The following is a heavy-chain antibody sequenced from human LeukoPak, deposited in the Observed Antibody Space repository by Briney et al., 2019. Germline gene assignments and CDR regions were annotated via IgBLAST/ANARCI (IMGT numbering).Heavy chain of an antibody. V-gene: IGHV1-2*02. Sequence: ASVKVSRKASGYTFTGQYMHWVRQAPGQGLEWMGWINPNSGGTNNAQKFQGRVTMTRDTSISTAYMELTSLRSDDTAVYYCARGGYYDSTNFGNDAFDIWGQGTMVTVSS. CDR2: INPNSGGT. CDR1: GYTFTGQY. J-gene: IGHJ3*02. D-gene: IGHD3-22*01. CDR3: ARGGYYDSTNFGNDAFDI.